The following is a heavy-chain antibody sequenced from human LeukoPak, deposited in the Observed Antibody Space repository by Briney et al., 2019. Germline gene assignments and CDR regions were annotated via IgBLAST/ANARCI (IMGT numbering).Heavy chain of an antibody. D-gene: IGHD1-26*01. CDR3: ARRGSYSIRRAFDI. CDR2: IYTSGST. J-gene: IGHJ3*02. CDR1: GGSISSGSYY. Sequence: SQTLSLTCTVSGGSISSGSYYWSWIRQPAGKGLEWIGRIYTSGSTNYNPSLKSRVTISVDTSKNQFSLKLSSVTAADTAVYYCARRGSYSIRRAFDIWGQGTMVTVSS. V-gene: IGHV4-61*02.